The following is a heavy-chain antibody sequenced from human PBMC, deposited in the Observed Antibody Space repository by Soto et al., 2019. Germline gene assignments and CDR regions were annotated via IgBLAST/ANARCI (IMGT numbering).Heavy chain of an antibody. V-gene: IGHV3-15*01. D-gene: IGHD3-10*01. CDR1: GFTFNNAW. J-gene: IGHJ4*02. CDR3: TTGLWFGPSTY. CDR2: IKSKTDGGTT. Sequence: EVQLVESGGGLVKPGGSLRLSCAASGFTFNNAWMSWVRQAPGKGLEWVGRIKSKTDGGTTDYSAPGKGRFTLSRDDSKTTVYLQMNSLKTEDTAVYYCTTGLWFGPSTYWGQGTLVTVSS.